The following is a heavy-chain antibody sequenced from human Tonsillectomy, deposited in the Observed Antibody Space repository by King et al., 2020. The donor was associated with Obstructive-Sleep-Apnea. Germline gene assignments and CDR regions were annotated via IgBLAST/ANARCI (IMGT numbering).Heavy chain of an antibody. Sequence: VQLVESGGGVVQPGRSLRLPCSASGFTFSSFAMHWVRQAPGKGLEWVALISYDGSKKYYADSIKGRFTISRDDSKRTLYLQMNSLRAEETAVYYCAREGLDHSGWFDHWGQGTLVTVSS. J-gene: IGHJ5*02. D-gene: IGHD6-19*01. CDR3: AREGLDHSGWFDH. V-gene: IGHV3-30*04. CDR1: GFTFSSFA. CDR2: ISYDGSKK.